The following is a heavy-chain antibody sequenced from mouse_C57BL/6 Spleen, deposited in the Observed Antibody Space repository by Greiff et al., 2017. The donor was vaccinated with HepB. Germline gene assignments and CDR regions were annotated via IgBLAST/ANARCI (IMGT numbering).Heavy chain of an antibody. J-gene: IGHJ1*03. Sequence: QVQLQQSGPELVKPGASVKLSCKASGYTFTSYDINWVKQRPGQGLEWIGWIYPRDGSTKYNEKFKGKATLTVYTSSSTAYMELHSLTSEDSAVYFCARMSVVATRYFDVWGTGTTVTVSS. CDR1: GYTFTSYD. V-gene: IGHV1-85*01. CDR2: IYPRDGST. D-gene: IGHD1-1*01. CDR3: ARMSVVATRYFDV.